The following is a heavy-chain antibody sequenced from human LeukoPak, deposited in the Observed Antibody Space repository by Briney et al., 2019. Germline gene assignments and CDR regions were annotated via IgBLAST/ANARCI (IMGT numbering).Heavy chain of an antibody. D-gene: IGHD1-26*01. Sequence: SETLSLTCTVSGGSISSSSYYWGWIRQPPGKGLEWIGSIYYSGSTYYNASLQSRVTISIDTSKNQFSLRLNSVNAADTAMYYCAKSGGYGLIDYWGQGTLVTVSS. CDR1: GGSISSSSYY. V-gene: IGHV4-39*01. CDR2: IYYSGST. J-gene: IGHJ4*02. CDR3: AKSGGYGLIDY.